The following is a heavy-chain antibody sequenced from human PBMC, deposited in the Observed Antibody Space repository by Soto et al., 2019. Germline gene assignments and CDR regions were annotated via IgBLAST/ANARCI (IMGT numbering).Heavy chain of an antibody. CDR1: GFSLSNARMG. J-gene: IGHJ5*02. D-gene: IGHD6-19*01. V-gene: IGHV2-26*01. CDR3: ARIHGSYSSGWYDWFDP. CDR2: IFSNDEK. Sequence: QVTLKESGPVLVKPTETLTLTCTVSGFSLSNARMGVSWIRQPPGKALEWLAHIFSNDEKSYSTSLKSRLTISKDTAKSQVVLTLTNMDPVDTATYACARIHGSYSSGWYDWFDPWGQGTMVTVSS.